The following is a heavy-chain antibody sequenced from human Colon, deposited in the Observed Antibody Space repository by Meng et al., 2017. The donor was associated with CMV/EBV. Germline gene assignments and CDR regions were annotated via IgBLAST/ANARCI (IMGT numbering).Heavy chain of an antibody. J-gene: IGHJ4*02. D-gene: IGHD1-26*01. Sequence: GGSLRLSCAASGFTVSGNYMSWVRQAPGKGLEWVSVFYSGGGTYYADSVKGRFTISRDNSKNTLYLQMNSLRAEDTAVYYCARGIVGATGSYYFDYWGQGTLVTVSS. CDR3: ARGIVGATGSYYFDY. V-gene: IGHV3-66*02. CDR1: GFTVSGNY. CDR2: FYSGGGT.